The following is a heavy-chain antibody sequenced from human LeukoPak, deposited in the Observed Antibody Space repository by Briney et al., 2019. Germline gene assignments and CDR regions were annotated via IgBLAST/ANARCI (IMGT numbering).Heavy chain of an antibody. J-gene: IGHJ2*01. CDR2: ISGSGGGT. Sequence: GGSLRLSCAASGFTFSSYAMSWVRQARGKGLEWVSGISGSGGGTYYADSVKGRFTISRDNSKNTLFLQMNSLRAEDTAVYYCAKDFHTGVPYWYFDLWGRGTLVTVSS. V-gene: IGHV3-23*01. CDR1: GFTFSSYA. CDR3: AKDFHTGVPYWYFDL. D-gene: IGHD3-10*01.